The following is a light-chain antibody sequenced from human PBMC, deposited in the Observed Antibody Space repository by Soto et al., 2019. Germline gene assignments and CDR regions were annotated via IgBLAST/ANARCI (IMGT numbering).Light chain of an antibody. Sequence: EIVLTQSPGTLSLSPGERATLSCRASQSVISSYVAWYQQTPGQAPRLLIYEASIRAIVIPDRFSGSGSGTYFTLTISRLEHEDFAVYHCQQYGSSPPTFGQGSKVEIK. CDR3: QQYGSSPPT. CDR1: QSVISSY. CDR2: EAS. V-gene: IGKV3-20*01. J-gene: IGKJ1*01.